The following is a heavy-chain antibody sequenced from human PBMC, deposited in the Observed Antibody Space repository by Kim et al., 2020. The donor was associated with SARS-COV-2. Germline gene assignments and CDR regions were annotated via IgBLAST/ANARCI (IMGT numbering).Heavy chain of an antibody. CDR1: GFTFSSYA. CDR3: AKDREAYNWNDGWGFDY. V-gene: IGHV3-23*01. Sequence: GGSLRLSCAASGFTFSSYAMTWVRQAPGKGLEWVSAISGSGGSTYYADSVKGRFTISRDNSKNRLYLQMNSLRAEHTAVYYCAKDREAYNWNDGWGFDYWGQGTLVTVSS. J-gene: IGHJ4*02. CDR2: ISGSGGST. D-gene: IGHD1-1*01.